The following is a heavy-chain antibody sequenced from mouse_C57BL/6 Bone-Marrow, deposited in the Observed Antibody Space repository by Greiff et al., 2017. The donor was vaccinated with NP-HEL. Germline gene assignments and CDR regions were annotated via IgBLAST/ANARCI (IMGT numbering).Heavy chain of an antibody. CDR2: ISGGGGNT. V-gene: IGHV5-9*01. CDR3: ARGAHATFYYARDY. J-gene: IGHJ4*01. CDR1: GFTFSSYT. Sequence: EVKLVESGGGLVKPGGSLKLSCAASGFTFSSYTMSWVRQTPGKRLEWVATISGGGGNTYYPDRLKGRFTISRDNAKNTLYLQMSRLRSEDTALYDCARGAHATFYYARDYWGQGTSVTVSS. D-gene: IGHD3-2*02.